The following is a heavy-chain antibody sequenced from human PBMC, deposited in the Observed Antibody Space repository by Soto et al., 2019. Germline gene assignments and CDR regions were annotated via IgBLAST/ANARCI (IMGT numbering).Heavy chain of an antibody. D-gene: IGHD2-2*01. CDR3: AGYCSSTRCTTPYDDGMDV. CDR2: IWYDGRNK. Sequence: QVQLVESGGGVVQPGRSLRLSCAASGFTFSSYGMHWVRQAPGKGLEWVAVIWYDGRNKYYADSVKGRFTISRDNSKNTLYLQMNSQRAEDTAVYYCAGYCSSTRCTTPYDDGMDVWGQGTTVTVSS. V-gene: IGHV3-33*01. J-gene: IGHJ6*02. CDR1: GFTFSSYG.